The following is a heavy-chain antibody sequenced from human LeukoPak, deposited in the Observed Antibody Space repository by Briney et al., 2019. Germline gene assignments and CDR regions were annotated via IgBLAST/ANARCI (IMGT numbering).Heavy chain of an antibody. Sequence: GGSLRLSCAASGFTFSSYSMNWVRQAPGKGLEWVSSLSSSSSYIYYADSVKGRFTISRDNAKNSLYLQMNSLRAEDTAVYYCARDARDSSGYYDWFDPWGQGTLVTVSS. V-gene: IGHV3-21*01. CDR3: ARDARDSSGYYDWFDP. CDR1: GFTFSSYS. CDR2: LSSSSSYI. D-gene: IGHD3-22*01. J-gene: IGHJ5*02.